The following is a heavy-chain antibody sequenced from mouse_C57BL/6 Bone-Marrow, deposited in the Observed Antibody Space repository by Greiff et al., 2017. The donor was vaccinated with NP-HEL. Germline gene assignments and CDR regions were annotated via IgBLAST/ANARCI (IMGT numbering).Heavy chain of an antibody. Sequence: VKLVESGPGLVQPSQSLSITCTVSGFSLTSYGVHWVRQSPGKGLEWLGVIWSGGSTDYNAAFISSLSISKDNSKCQAFFKMKSQQADDAAIYYCAGGIFLLDYWGRGTTLTVSS. CDR1: GFSLTSYG. V-gene: IGHV2-2*01. J-gene: IGHJ2*01. CDR3: AGGIFLLDY. CDR2: IWSGGST.